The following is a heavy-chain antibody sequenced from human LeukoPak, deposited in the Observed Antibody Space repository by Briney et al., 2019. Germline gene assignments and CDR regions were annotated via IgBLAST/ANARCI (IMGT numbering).Heavy chain of an antibody. CDR1: GFTFSSYA. J-gene: IGHJ3*02. CDR2: ISGSGGST. D-gene: IGHD2-2*02. V-gene: IGHV3-23*01. CDR3: AKDIRAENDAFDI. Sequence: PGGSLRLSCAASGFTFSSYAMSWVRQAPGKGLEWVSAISGSGGSTYYADSVKGRFTISRDNSKNTLCLQMNSLRAEDTAVYYCAKDIRAENDAFDIWGQGTMVTVSS.